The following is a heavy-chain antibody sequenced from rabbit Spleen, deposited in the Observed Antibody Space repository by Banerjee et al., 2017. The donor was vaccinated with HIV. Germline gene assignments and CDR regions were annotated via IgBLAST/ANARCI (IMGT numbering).Heavy chain of an antibody. V-gene: IGHV1S45*01. J-gene: IGHJ4*01. CDR1: GLDASSSYW. CDR3: ARDSAGREDFNL. Sequence: QEQLVESRGGLVKPEGSLTLTCKASGLDASSSYWICWVRQAPGKGLEWIACIDVVKSGSSYYASWAKGRFTISKTSSTTVTLQMTSLTAADTATYFCARDSAGREDFNLWGQGTLVTVS. D-gene: IGHD4-2*01. CDR2: IDVVKSGSS.